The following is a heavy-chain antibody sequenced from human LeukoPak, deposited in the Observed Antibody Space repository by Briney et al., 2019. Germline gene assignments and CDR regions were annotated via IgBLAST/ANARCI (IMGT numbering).Heavy chain of an antibody. CDR3: ARGSVLRYSDWLDALCDY. D-gene: IGHD3-9*01. CDR2: INPNSGGT. J-gene: IGHJ4*02. Sequence: ASVKVSCKASGYTFTGYYMHWVRQAPGQGLEWMGWINPNSGGTNYAQKFQGWVTMTRDTSISTAHMELSRLRSDDTAVYYCARGSVLRYSDWLDALCDYWGQGTLVTVSS. CDR1: GYTFTGYY. V-gene: IGHV1-2*04.